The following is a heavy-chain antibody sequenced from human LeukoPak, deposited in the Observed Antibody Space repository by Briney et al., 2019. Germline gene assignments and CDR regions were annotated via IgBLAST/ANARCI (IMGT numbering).Heavy chain of an antibody. CDR3: AKAGTTGIHHWFDT. J-gene: IGHJ5*02. D-gene: IGHD1-1*01. V-gene: IGHV4-38-2*01. CDR2: ICHSGVS. Sequence: ASETLSLTCVVSGYSISNDYHWGWIRQPPGKGREGSGNICHSGVSYYNPSLKSRVTILVDTSKNQFSLKLSSVTAADTAVYYCAKAGTTGIHHWFDTWGQGNLVTVS. CDR1: GYSISNDYH.